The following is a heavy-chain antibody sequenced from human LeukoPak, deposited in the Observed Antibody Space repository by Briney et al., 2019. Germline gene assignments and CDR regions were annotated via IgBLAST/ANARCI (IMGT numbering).Heavy chain of an antibody. CDR1: GGSISSYY. V-gene: IGHV4-59*01. D-gene: IGHD3-3*01. Sequence: PSETLSLTCTVSGGSISSYYWSWIRQPPGKGLEWIGYIYYSGSTNYNPSLKSRVTISVDTSKNQFSLKLSSVTAADTAVYYCARGIRDFWSGYHIPYYYYGMDVWGQGTTVTVSS. CDR3: ARGIRDFWSGYHIPYYYYGMDV. CDR2: IYYSGST. J-gene: IGHJ6*02.